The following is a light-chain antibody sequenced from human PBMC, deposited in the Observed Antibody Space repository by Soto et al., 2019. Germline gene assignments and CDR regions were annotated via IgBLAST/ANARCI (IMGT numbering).Light chain of an antibody. V-gene: IGLV2-14*01. CDR2: EVT. Sequence: QSALTQPASVSGSPGQSITISCTGTSSDVGGYNFVSWYQQHPGRAPKLMIYEVTNRPSGVPERFSGSKSGTSASLAITGLQAEDEADYYCQAYDYILTASVFGGGTKLTVL. J-gene: IGLJ3*02. CDR1: SSDVGGYNF. CDR3: QAYDYILTASV.